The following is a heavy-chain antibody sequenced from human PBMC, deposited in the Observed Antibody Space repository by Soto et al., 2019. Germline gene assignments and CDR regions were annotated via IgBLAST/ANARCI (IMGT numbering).Heavy chain of an antibody. CDR2: IIPIFGTA. CDR1: GGTFSSYA. CDR3: ASAIVVVVAATDDYYGMDV. V-gene: IGHV1-69*06. D-gene: IGHD2-15*01. Sequence: QVQLVQSGAEVKKPGSSVKVSCKASGGTFSSYAISWVRQAPGQGLEWMGGIIPIFGTANYAQKFQGRVTITADKSTSTAYMELSSLRSEDTAVYYCASAIVVVVAATDDYYGMDVWGQGTTVTVSS. J-gene: IGHJ6*02.